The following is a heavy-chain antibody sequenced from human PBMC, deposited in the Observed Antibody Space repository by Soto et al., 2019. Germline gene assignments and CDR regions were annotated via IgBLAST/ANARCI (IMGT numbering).Heavy chain of an antibody. CDR1: GDRFTDYY. J-gene: IGHJ6*03. CDR2: INPNSGVT. Sequence: QVQLVQSGAEVKEPGASVTVSCRASGDRFTDYYMHWVRQAPGQGLEWMGWINPNSGVTKYAQKFQGWVTMTRDTCIRTVYMQLSRLRFDDTAMYYCARESGGATATLDYYYFYMDVWGTGTTVTVSS. V-gene: IGHV1-2*04. CDR3: ARESGGATATLDYYYFYMDV. D-gene: IGHD5-12*01.